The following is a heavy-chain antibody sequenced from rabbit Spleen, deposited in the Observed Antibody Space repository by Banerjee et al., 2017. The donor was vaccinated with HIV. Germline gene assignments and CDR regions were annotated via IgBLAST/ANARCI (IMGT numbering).Heavy chain of an antibody. CDR2: IDTNDGDT. J-gene: IGHJ2*01. D-gene: IGHD1-1*01. V-gene: IGHV1S40*01. CDR3: VRNYVNAFDP. Sequence: EWIACIDTNDGDTDYANWPKGRFTISKTSSTTVTLQMTSLTAADTATYFCVRNYVNAFDPWGPGTLVTVS.